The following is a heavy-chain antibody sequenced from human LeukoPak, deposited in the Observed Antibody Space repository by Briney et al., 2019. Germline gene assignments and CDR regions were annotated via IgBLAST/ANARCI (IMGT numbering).Heavy chain of an antibody. J-gene: IGHJ5*02. CDR1: GGSISRFY. Sequence: ETLSLTCTFSGGSISRFYWSWIRQPPGKGLEWIGYIYYSGSTSYNPSLKSRVTILVDTSKNQFSLKLSSVTAADTAVYYCARDAFSCGTRFHPWRRRTLVTVSS. CDR2: IYYSGST. CDR3: ARDAFSCGTRFHP. D-gene: IGHD1-1*01. V-gene: IGHV4-59*12.